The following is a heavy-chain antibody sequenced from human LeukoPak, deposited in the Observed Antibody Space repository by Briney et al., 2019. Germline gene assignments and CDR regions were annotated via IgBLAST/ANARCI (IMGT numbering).Heavy chain of an antibody. CDR2: VSGNGGSR. V-gene: IGHV3-23*01. D-gene: IGHD2-8*01. J-gene: IGHJ3*02. CDR3: ANGDIVLMVYAVEPDDACDI. CDR1: GFTFSSYA. Sequence: QSGRSLGLSCAASGFTFSSYAMSGVSQAPGKGLEGVSAVSGNGGSRHKADSEKGRYTISRDNSNNKLSLQRDRLRAEDRAGYYCANGDIVLMVYAVEPDDACDIWGQGTMVSVSS.